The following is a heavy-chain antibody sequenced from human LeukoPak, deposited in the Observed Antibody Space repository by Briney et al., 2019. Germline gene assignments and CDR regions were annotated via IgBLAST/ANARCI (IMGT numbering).Heavy chain of an antibody. Sequence: PSETLSLNCAVSGYSISSGYYWGWIRKPPGQELEWVGNIYHSSNTYYSPSLKSRVTISVDMSKNHFSLKLSSMTAADTAVYYCAAIAVAGQFDFWGQGILVTVSS. CDR3: AAIAVAGQFDF. CDR2: IYHSSNT. CDR1: GYSISSGYY. D-gene: IGHD6-19*01. J-gene: IGHJ4*02. V-gene: IGHV4-38-2*01.